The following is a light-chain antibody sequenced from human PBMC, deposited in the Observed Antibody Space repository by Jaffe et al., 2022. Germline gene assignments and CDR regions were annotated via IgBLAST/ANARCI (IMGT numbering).Light chain of an antibody. J-gene: IGKJ4*01. CDR1: QSVSSY. V-gene: IGKV3-11*01. CDR2: DAS. CDR3: QQRSNEGLT. Sequence: EIVLTQSPATLSLSPGERATLSCRASQSVSSYLAWYQQKPGQAPRLLIYDASNRATGIPARFSGSGSGTDFTLTISSLEPEDFAVYYCQQRSNEGLTFGGGTKVEIK.